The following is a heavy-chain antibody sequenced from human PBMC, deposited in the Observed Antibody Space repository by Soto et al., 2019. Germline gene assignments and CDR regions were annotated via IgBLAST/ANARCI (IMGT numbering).Heavy chain of an antibody. CDR1: GYTFTGYD. J-gene: IGHJ4*02. Sequence: QAQLVQSGAAVKKPGASVKVSCKASGYTFTGYDINWVRQATGQGLEWMGWMNPNSGNTGYAQNFQGRVTMTRDNSITTAYMELTSLRDDDSAVYYCAGEKVGTTGIDFWGQGTLVTVSS. D-gene: IGHD1-26*01. CDR3: AGEKVGTTGIDF. CDR2: MNPNSGNT. V-gene: IGHV1-8*01.